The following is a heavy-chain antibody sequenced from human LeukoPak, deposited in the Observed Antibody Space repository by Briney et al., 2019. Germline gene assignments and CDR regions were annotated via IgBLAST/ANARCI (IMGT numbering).Heavy chain of an antibody. V-gene: IGHV1-58*02. CDR2: IVVGSGNT. J-gene: IGHJ6*02. CDR1: GFTFTSSA. Sequence: SVKASCKASGFTFTSSAMQWVRQARGQRLEWIGWIVVGSGNTNYAQKFQERVTITRDMSTSTAYMELSSLRSEDTAVYYCAADRSGYYDGNYYYYGMDVWGQGTTVTVSS. CDR3: AADRSGYYDGNYYYYGMDV. D-gene: IGHD3-22*01.